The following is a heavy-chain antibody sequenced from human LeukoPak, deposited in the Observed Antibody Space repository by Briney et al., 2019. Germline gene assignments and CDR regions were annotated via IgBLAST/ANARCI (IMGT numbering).Heavy chain of an antibody. V-gene: IGHV3-53*01. CDR2: IYSGGST. D-gene: IGHD6-19*01. Sequence: GGSLRLSCAASGFTVSSNYMSWVRQAPGKGLEWVSVIYSGGSTYYADSVKGRFTISRDNSKNTLYLQMNSLRAEDTAVYYCARAAAVAGTYDYWGQGTLVTASS. CDR3: ARAAAVAGTYDY. CDR1: GFTVSSNY. J-gene: IGHJ4*02.